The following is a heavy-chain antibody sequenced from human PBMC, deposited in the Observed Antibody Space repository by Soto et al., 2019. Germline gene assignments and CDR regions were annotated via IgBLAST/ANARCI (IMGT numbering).Heavy chain of an antibody. V-gene: IGHV1-3*01. CDR3: ARIPFVAGGYLVY. J-gene: IGHJ4*02. Sequence: QVQLVQSGAEVKKPGASVKVSCKASGYTFTSYAMHWVLQAPGQRLEWMGWINGGNGNTKYSEKFTGRVTITRDTSASEAYMEVLSLRSEDTAVYYCARIPFVAGGYLVYGGQGTMVTVSS. CDR1: GYTFTSYA. D-gene: IGHD2-21*01. CDR2: INGGNGNT.